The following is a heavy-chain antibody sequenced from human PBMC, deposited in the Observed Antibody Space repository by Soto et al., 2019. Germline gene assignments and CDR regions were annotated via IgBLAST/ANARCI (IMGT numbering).Heavy chain of an antibody. CDR3: ARDYGSGSYALYYFDY. J-gene: IGHJ4*02. D-gene: IGHD3-10*01. Sequence: GGSLRLSCAASGFTFSSYAMHWVRQAPGKGLEWVAVISYDGSNKYYADSVKGRFTISRDNSKNTLYLQMNSLRAKDTAVYYCARDYGSGSYALYYFDYWGQGT. CDR1: GFTFSSYA. CDR2: ISYDGSNK. V-gene: IGHV3-30-3*01.